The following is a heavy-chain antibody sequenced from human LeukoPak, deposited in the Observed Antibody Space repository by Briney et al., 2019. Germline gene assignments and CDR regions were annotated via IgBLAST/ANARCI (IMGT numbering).Heavy chain of an antibody. V-gene: IGHV1-69*04. J-gene: IGHJ4*02. CDR1: GGTFSSYA. Sequence: GASVKVSCKASGGTFSSYAISWVRQAPGQGLEWMGRIIPILGIANYAQKFQGRVTITTDESTSTAYMELSSLRSEDTAVYYCARAEYQLPPEYWGQGTLVTVSS. D-gene: IGHD2-2*01. CDR2: IIPILGIA. CDR3: ARAEYQLPPEY.